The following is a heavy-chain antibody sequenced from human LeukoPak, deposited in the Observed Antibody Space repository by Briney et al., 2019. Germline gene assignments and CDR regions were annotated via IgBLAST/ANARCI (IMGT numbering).Heavy chain of an antibody. CDR2: IDSSGTTI. Sequence: GGTLRLSCAASGFTFSSCEMNWVRETPGKGLEGGSDIDSSGTTIYYADSLKGRFTSTRDNAKNSLYLQMNSLRADDTAVDYYARHPLMVRGTRRHYFDYWGQGTLVTVSS. CDR3: ARHPLMVRGTRRHYFDY. J-gene: IGHJ4*02. D-gene: IGHD3-10*01. V-gene: IGHV3-48*03. CDR1: GFTFSSCE.